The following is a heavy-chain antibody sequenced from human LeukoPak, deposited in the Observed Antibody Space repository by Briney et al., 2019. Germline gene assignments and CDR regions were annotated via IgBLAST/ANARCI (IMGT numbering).Heavy chain of an antibody. J-gene: IGHJ4*02. D-gene: IGHD1-26*01. CDR1: GFTFSTYG. V-gene: IGHV3-33*01. CDR2: TGNDGSNK. Sequence: GGSLRLSCTASGFTFSTYGMHWVRQPQGKGLEGGALTGNDGSNKNYADSVKGRFTISRDNSKNTLYLQMNSLRGEDTAVYYCARGGLTIAEATTSWYLDYWGQGTLVTVSS. CDR3: ARGGLTIAEATTSWYLDY.